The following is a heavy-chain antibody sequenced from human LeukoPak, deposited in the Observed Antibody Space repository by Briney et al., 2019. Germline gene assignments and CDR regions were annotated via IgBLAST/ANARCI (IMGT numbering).Heavy chain of an antibody. J-gene: IGHJ5*02. CDR1: GGTFSSYA. CDR2: IIPILGIA. Sequence: GASVKVSCKASGGTFSSYAISWVRQAPGQGLEWMGRIIPILGIANYAQKFQGRVTMTTDTSTSTAYMELRSLRSDDTAVYYCARVWVPIVVVPAATSTRNWFDPWGQGTLVTVSS. CDR3: ARVWVPIVVVPAATSTRNWFDP. V-gene: IGHV1-69*04. D-gene: IGHD2-2*01.